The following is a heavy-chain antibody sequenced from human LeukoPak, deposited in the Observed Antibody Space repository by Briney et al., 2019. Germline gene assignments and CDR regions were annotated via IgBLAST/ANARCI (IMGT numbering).Heavy chain of an antibody. J-gene: IGHJ4*02. D-gene: IGHD2-8*01. CDR2: IYTSGST. V-gene: IGHV4-4*07. Sequence: PSETLSLTCTVSGGSISSYSWSWIRQPAGKGLEWTGRIYTSGSTNYNPSLKSRVTMSVDTSKNQFSLKLSSVTAADTTVYYCARDRGRYCTNGVCPRGYDYWGQGTLVTISS. CDR1: GGSISSYS. CDR3: ARDRGRYCTNGVCPRGYDY.